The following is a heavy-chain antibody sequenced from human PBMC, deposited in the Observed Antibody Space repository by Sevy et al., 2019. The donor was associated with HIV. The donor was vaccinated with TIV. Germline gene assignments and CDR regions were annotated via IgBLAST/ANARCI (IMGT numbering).Heavy chain of an antibody. J-gene: IGHJ4*02. CDR2: IIPIFGTA. CDR3: ARVRTRGIAVAGMENFDY. V-gene: IGHV1-69*13. Sequence: ASVKVSCKASGGTFSSYAISWVRQAPGQGLEWMGGIIPIFGTANYAQKFQGRVTITADESTGTAYMELSSLRSEDTAVYYCARVRTRGIAVAGMENFDYWGQGTLVTVSS. D-gene: IGHD6-19*01. CDR1: GGTFSSYA.